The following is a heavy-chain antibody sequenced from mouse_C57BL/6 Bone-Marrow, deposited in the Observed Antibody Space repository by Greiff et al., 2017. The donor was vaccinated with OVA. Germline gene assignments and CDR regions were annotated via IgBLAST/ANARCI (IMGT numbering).Heavy chain of an antibody. D-gene: IGHD1-1*01. J-gene: IGHJ1*03. V-gene: IGHV5-4*01. CDR1: GFTFSSYA. CDR2: ISDGGSYT. Sequence: EVQVVESGGGLVKPGGSLKLSCAASGFTFSSYAMSWVRQTPDKRLAWVATISDGGSYTYYPDNVKGRFTISRDNAKNNLYLQMSQLKSEDTAMYYCARDLDGSSSHWYFDVWGTGTTVTVSS. CDR3: ARDLDGSSSHWYFDV.